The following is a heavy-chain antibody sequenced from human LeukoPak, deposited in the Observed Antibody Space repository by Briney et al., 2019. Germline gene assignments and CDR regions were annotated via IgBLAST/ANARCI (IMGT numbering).Heavy chain of an antibody. Sequence: NSGGSLRLSCAASGFPFSNYGMNWVRQAPGKGLEWVSFTDTSGKYIYYGDSAKGRFTISRDNAKNLLFLQMNGLRAEDTAVYYCARGRSITLLRGVAMSDGFDIWGQGAMVAVSS. CDR2: TDTSGKYI. CDR3: ARGRSITLLRGVAMSDGFDI. CDR1: GFPFSNYG. D-gene: IGHD3-10*01. J-gene: IGHJ3*02. V-gene: IGHV3-21*06.